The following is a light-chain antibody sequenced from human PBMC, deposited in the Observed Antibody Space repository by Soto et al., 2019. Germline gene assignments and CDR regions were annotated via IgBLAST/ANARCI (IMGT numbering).Light chain of an antibody. Sequence: DIQLTQSPSFLSPSIGESVTITCRASQVISTSLAWYQQKPGRAPKLLIYDASNLEAGVPSRFRGSGSGTDFTFTISRLQPEDIATYYCQQYENLPTFGQGTRLEIK. CDR2: DAS. J-gene: IGKJ5*01. CDR3: QQYENLPT. CDR1: QVISTS. V-gene: IGKV1-33*01.